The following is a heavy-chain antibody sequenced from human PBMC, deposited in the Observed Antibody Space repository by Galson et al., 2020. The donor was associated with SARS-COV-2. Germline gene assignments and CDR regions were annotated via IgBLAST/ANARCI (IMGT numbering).Heavy chain of an antibody. CDR3: ARGHCSSTSCFRATDCDY. D-gene: IGHD2-2*01. Sequence: GESLKISCKGSGYSFTSYWIGWVRQMPGQGQEWMGIIHPGASDTRYSPSFQGQVTISADKSISTAYLQWSSLKASDTAMYYCARGHCSSTSCFRATDCDYWGQGTLVTVSS. J-gene: IGHJ4*02. V-gene: IGHV5-51*01. CDR2: IHPGASDT. CDR1: GYSFTSYW.